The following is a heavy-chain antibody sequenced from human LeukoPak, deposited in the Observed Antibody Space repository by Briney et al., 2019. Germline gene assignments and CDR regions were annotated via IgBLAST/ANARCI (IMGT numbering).Heavy chain of an antibody. J-gene: IGHJ4*02. Sequence: SQTLSLTCTVSGGSISSGDYYWSWIRQPPGKGLEWIGYIYYSGSTYYNPSLRSRVTISVDTSKNQFSLNLSSVTAADTAVYYCTAHDTSGYYSGYWGQGTLVTVSS. V-gene: IGHV4-30-4*08. CDR1: GGSISSGDYY. D-gene: IGHD3-22*01. CDR2: IYYSGST. CDR3: TAHDTSGYYSGY.